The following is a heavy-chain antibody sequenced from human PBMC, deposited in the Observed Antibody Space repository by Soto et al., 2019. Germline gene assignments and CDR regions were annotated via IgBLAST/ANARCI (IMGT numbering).Heavy chain of an antibody. J-gene: IGHJ4*02. D-gene: IGHD5-12*01. CDR2: ISSSGSTI. Sequence: QVQLVESGGGLVKPGGSLRLSCAASGFTFSDYYMTWIRQAPGKGLEWVSYISSSGSTIYYADSVKGRFTISRDNAKNSLYQQMNSLRAEDKAVYYCAPSIRYSAYDAMGYWGPGTLVTVSS. V-gene: IGHV3-11*01. CDR1: GFTFSDYY. CDR3: APSIRYSAYDAMGY.